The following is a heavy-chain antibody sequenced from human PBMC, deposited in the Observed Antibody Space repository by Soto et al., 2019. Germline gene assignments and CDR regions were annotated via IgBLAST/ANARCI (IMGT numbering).Heavy chain of an antibody. V-gene: IGHV2-5*02. CDR2: IYWDDDK. CDR1: GFSLRNSGVG. Sequence: QITLKESGPTLVKPTQTLTLTCTFSGFSLRNSGVGVGWIRHPPGKALEWLALIYWDDDKRYSPSLKSRLTITKDTSKNQVVLTTTNMDPVDTATYYCAHLTTGGFYFDYWGQGTLVTVSS. D-gene: IGHD4-17*01. CDR3: AHLTTGGFYFDY. J-gene: IGHJ4*02.